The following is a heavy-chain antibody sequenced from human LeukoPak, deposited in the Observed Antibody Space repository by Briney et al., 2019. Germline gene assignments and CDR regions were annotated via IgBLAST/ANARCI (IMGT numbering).Heavy chain of an antibody. CDR1: GYTFTGYY. CDR2: INPSGGST. D-gene: IGHD3-22*01. Sequence: ASVKVSCKASGYTFTGYYMHWVRQAPGQGLEWMGIINPSGGSTSYAQKFQGRVTMTRDTSTSTVYMELSSLRSEDTAVYYCARTSSGLLSTDYWGQGTLVTVSS. CDR3: ARTSSGLLSTDY. V-gene: IGHV1-46*01. J-gene: IGHJ4*02.